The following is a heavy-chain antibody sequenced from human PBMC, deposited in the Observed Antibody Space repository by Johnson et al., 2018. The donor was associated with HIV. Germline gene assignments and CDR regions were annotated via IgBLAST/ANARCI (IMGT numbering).Heavy chain of an antibody. J-gene: IGHJ3*02. CDR3: ARARTVVIARPDAFDI. CDR1: GFTFSSYA. CDR2: ISYDGSNK. Sequence: QMLLVESGGDVVQPGRSLRLSCAASGFTFSSYAMHWVRQAPGKGLEWVAVISYDGSNKYYVASVKGRVTNSRDNSKNTQYLQMNILRAEDTAVYYCARARTVVIARPDAFDIWGQGTMVTVSS. D-gene: IGHD2-21*01. V-gene: IGHV3-30*04.